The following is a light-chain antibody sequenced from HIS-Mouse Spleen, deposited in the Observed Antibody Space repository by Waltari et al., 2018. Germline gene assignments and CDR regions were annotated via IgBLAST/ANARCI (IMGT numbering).Light chain of an antibody. J-gene: IGLJ1*01. CDR1: SSDVGGYNY. Sequence: QSALTQPASVSGSPGQSITISCTGTSSDVGGYNYVSWYQQHPGKAPKLMIYDVSSRPSGASNRFSGSKSGNTASLTISGLQAEDEADYYCSSDTSSSTYVFGTGTKVTVL. CDR3: SSDTSSSTYV. V-gene: IGLV2-14*03. CDR2: DVS.